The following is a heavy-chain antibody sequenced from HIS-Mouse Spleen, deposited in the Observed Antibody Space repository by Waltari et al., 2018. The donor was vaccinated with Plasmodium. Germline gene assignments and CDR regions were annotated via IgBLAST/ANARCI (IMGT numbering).Heavy chain of an antibody. Sequence: EVQLVESGGGLVQPGGSLRLSCAASGFTFGSYWMSWVRQAPGKGREWVANIKQDGSEKYYVDSVKGRFTISRDNAKNSLYLQMNSLRAEDTAVYYCASSWYWYFDLWGRGTLVTVSS. CDR3: ASSWYWYFDL. V-gene: IGHV3-7*01. CDR1: GFTFGSYW. CDR2: IKQDGSEK. D-gene: IGHD6-13*01. J-gene: IGHJ2*01.